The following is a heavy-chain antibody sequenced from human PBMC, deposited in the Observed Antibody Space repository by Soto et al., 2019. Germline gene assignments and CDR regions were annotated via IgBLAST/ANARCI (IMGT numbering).Heavy chain of an antibody. D-gene: IGHD3-9*01. Sequence: GGFLRLSCSASGFTFSTYDVHWVRQAPGKGLEFVAGISPIGVNTYYADSVKGRSTISRDNSKNTLYLQMSSLRPDDTAIYYCVKLTDCWGQGTLVTVSS. V-gene: IGHV3-64D*06. J-gene: IGHJ4*02. CDR2: ISPIGVNT. CDR3: VKLTDC. CDR1: GFTFSTYD.